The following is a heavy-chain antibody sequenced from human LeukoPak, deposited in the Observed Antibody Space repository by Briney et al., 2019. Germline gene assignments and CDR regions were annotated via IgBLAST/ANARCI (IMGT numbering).Heavy chain of an antibody. CDR3: ARDPMKYDILTGFYS. Sequence: GGSLSLSCAASGFTFNIFSMSWVRQAPGKGLEWVSSIISDSAVTHYADSVRGRFTVSRDNAKNSVYLQMTGLKVDDTAIYYCARDPMKYDILTGFYSWGHGVLVTVSS. V-gene: IGHV3-21*01. D-gene: IGHD3-9*01. CDR1: GFTFNIFS. J-gene: IGHJ5*01. CDR2: IISDSAVT.